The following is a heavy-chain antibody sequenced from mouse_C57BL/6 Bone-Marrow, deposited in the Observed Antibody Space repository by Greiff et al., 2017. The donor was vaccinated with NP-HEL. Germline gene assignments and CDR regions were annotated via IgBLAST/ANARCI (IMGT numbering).Heavy chain of an antibody. Sequence: EVMLVESGPELVKPGDSVKISCKASGYSFTGYFMNWVMQSHGKSLEWIGRINPYNGDTFYNQKFKGKATLTVDKSSSTAHMELRSLTSEDSAVYYCARWGSSYGYWGQGTTLTVSS. J-gene: IGHJ2*01. D-gene: IGHD1-1*01. CDR1: GYSFTGYF. CDR3: ARWGSSYGY. CDR2: INPYNGDT. V-gene: IGHV1-20*01.